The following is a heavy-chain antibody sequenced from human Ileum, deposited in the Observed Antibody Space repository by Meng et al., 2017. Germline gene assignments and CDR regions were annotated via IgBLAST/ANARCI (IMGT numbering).Heavy chain of an antibody. D-gene: IGHD6-19*01. CDR2: VYNTGNT. V-gene: IGHV4-61*01. CDR1: GGSVSSANSY. Sequence: HVRVQESGPGLVRTSETLSLPCPVSGGSVSSANSYWSWIRQTPGKGLEWIGYVYNTGNTNSNPSLRSRLTMSVDTSNSQFSLKLTSVTAADTAVYYCARGGGGGWPNWFDPWGQGTLVTVSS. CDR3: ARGGGGGWPNWFDP. J-gene: IGHJ5*02.